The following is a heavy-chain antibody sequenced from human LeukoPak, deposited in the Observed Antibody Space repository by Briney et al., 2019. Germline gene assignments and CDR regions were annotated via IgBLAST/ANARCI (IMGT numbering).Heavy chain of an antibody. CDR2: INHSGST. D-gene: IGHD3-22*01. Sequence: SETLSVTCAVYGGSFSGYYWSWIRQPPGKGLEWIGEINHSGSTNYNPSLKSRVTISVDTSKNQFSLKLSSVTAADTAVYYCARQGVVVITKGYYFDYWGQGTLVTVSS. CDR3: ARQGVVVITKGYYFDY. J-gene: IGHJ4*02. CDR1: GGSFSGYY. V-gene: IGHV4-34*01.